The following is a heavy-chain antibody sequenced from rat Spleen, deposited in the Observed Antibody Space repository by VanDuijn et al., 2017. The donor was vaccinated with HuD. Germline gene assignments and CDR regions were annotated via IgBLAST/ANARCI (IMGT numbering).Heavy chain of an antibody. V-gene: IGHV5S23*01. J-gene: IGHJ2*01. CDR3: ARRTVTTVELDY. CDR2: ISTGGGNT. D-gene: IGHD1-1*01. Sequence: EVQLVESGGGLVQPGRSLKLSCAASGFTFSNYDMAWVRQAPTKGLEWVASISTGGGNTYYRDSVKGRFTISRDNAKSTLYLQMNSLRSEDTATYYCARRTVTTVELDYWGQGVMVTVSS. CDR1: GFTFSNYD.